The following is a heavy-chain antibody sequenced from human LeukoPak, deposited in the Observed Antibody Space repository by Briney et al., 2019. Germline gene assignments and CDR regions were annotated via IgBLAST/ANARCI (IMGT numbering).Heavy chain of an antibody. J-gene: IGHJ4*02. D-gene: IGHD3-10*01. V-gene: IGHV3-23*01. CDR1: GFTFSSYA. CDR3: ARRGGRNGWGDFDY. CDR2: ISGSGGST. Sequence: GGSLRLSCAASGFTFSSYAMSWVRQAPGKRLEWVSAISGSGGSTYYADSVKGRFTISRDTSRNSLSLHMNSLRAEDTAVYFCARRGGRNGWGDFDYWGQGTLVTVSS.